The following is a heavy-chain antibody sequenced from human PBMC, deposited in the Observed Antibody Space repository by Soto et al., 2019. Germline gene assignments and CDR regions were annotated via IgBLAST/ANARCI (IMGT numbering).Heavy chain of an antibody. D-gene: IGHD2-21*02. CDR3: ARSIVVVTALAY. Sequence: QVQLVQSGAEEKKPRASVKVSCKASGYTFTSYAMHWVRQAPGQRLEWMGWINAGNGNTKYSQKFQGRVTITRDTSASTAYMELSSLRSEDTAVYYCARSIVVVTALAYWGQGTLVTVSS. V-gene: IGHV1-3*05. CDR2: INAGNGNT. CDR1: GYTFTSYA. J-gene: IGHJ4*02.